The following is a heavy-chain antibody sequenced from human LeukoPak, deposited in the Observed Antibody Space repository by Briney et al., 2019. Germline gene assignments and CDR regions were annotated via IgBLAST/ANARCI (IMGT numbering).Heavy chain of an antibody. CDR1: GGSFSGYY. J-gene: IGHJ5*02. D-gene: IGHD3-22*01. V-gene: IGHV4-34*01. CDR3: ASSSGYSFWFDP. Sequence: SETLSLTCAVCGGSFSGYYWSWIRQPPGKGLEWIGEINQSGSTNYNPSLKGRVTISVGTAKKHFSLKVSSVTAADTAVYYCASSSGYSFWFDPWGQGTLVTVSS. CDR2: INQSGST.